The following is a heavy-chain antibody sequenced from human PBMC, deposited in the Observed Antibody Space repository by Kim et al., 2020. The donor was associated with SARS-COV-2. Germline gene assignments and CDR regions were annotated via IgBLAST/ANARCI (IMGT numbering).Heavy chain of an antibody. J-gene: IGHJ6*02. D-gene: IGHD6-19*01. V-gene: IGHV1-18*01. Sequence: ASVKVSCKASGYTFTSYGISWVRQAPGQGLEWMGWISAYNGNTNYAQKLQGRVTMTTDTSTSTAYMELRSLRSDDTAVYYCARDDNSSGWSFYYYGMDVWGQGTTVTVSS. CDR1: GYTFTSYG. CDR2: ISAYNGNT. CDR3: ARDDNSSGWSFYYYGMDV.